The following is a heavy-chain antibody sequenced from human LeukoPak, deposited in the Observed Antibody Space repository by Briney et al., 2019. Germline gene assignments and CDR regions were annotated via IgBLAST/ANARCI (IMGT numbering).Heavy chain of an antibody. Sequence: PSETLSLTCAVYGGSFSGYYWSWIRQPPGKGLEWIGEINHSGSTNYNPSLKSRVTISVDTSKNQFSLTLSSVTAADTAVYYCARGLNYYYYGMDVWGKGTTVTVSS. CDR3: ARGLNYYYYGMDV. V-gene: IGHV4-34*01. CDR2: INHSGST. J-gene: IGHJ6*04. CDR1: GGSFSGYY.